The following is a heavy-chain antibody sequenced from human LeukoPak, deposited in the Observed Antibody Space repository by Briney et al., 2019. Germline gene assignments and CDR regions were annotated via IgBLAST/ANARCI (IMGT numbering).Heavy chain of an antibody. CDR1: GGSISSYY. CDR2: IYYSGST. CDR3: ARALTTVTTLFDY. V-gene: IGHV4-59*01. Sequence: PSETLSLTCTVSGGSISSYYWSWIRQPPGKGLEWLGYIYYSGSTNYNPSLKSRVTISVDTSKNQFSLKLSSVTAADTAVYYCARALTTVTTLFDYWGQGTLVTVSS. D-gene: IGHD4-17*01. J-gene: IGHJ4*02.